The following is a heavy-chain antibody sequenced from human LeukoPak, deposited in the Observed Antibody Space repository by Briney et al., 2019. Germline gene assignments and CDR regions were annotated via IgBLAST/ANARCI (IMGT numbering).Heavy chain of an antibody. Sequence: SETLSLTCTVSGGSISSYYWSWIRQPPGKGLEWIGYIYYSGSTYYNPSLKSRVTISVDTSKNQFSLKLSSVTAADTAVYYCARGSVAYFQHWGQGTLVTVSS. CDR3: ARGSVAYFQH. CDR2: IYYSGST. V-gene: IGHV4-59*06. J-gene: IGHJ1*01. CDR1: GGSISSYY.